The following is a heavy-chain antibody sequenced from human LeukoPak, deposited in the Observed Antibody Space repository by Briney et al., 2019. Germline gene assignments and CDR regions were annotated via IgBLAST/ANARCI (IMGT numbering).Heavy chain of an antibody. CDR2: INPNSGGT. Sequence: GASVKVSCKASGYTFTGYYMHWVRQAPGQGLEWMGRINPNSGGTNYAQKFQGRVTMTRDTSISTAYMELSRLRSDDTAVYYCARTSLYATNHDAFDIWGQGTMVTVSS. CDR3: ARTSLYATNHDAFDI. CDR1: GYTFTGYY. V-gene: IGHV1-2*06. D-gene: IGHD2-8*01. J-gene: IGHJ3*02.